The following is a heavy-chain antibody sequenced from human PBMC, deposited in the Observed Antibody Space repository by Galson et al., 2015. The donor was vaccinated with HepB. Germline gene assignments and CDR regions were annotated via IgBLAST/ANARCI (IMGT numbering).Heavy chain of an antibody. Sequence: SLRLSCAASGFTFSGSAIHWVRQASGKGLEWVGRIRSKASDYATAYGASVKGRFTISRDDSKNTAFLHMNSLRAEDTAVYYCAKGGGGGFFDYWGQGTLVTVSS. CDR2: IRSKASDYAT. CDR1: GFTFSGSA. V-gene: IGHV3-73*01. CDR3: AKGGGGGFFDY. J-gene: IGHJ4*02. D-gene: IGHD2-15*01.